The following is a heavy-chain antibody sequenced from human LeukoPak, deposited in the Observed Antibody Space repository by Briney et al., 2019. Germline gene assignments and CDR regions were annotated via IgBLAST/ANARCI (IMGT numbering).Heavy chain of an antibody. J-gene: IGHJ4*02. Sequence: GGSLRLSCAASGFTFSSFAMHWVRQAPGKGLEWVAVISYEGSNNYYADSVKGRFTVSRDNSKNTLYLQMDSLRTEDTAVYYCARDRVAAADLDYWGQGTPVTVSS. V-gene: IGHV3-30*04. CDR1: GFTFSSFA. D-gene: IGHD6-13*01. CDR2: ISYEGSNN. CDR3: ARDRVAAADLDY.